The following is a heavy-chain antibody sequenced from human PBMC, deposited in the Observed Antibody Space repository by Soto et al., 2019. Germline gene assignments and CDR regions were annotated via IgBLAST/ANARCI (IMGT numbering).Heavy chain of an antibody. CDR1: GFTFSSYG. V-gene: IGHV3-30*18. J-gene: IGHJ6*02. CDR3: AKSGRAYTYTVMAQGYYGMDV. D-gene: IGHD5-18*01. CDR2: ISYDGSNK. Sequence: GSLRLSCAASGFTFSSYGMHWVRQAPGKGLGWVAVISYDGSNKYYADSVKGRFTISRDNSKNTLHLQMNSLRGEDTALYYCAKSGRAYTYTVMAQGYYGMDVWGQGTTVTVSS.